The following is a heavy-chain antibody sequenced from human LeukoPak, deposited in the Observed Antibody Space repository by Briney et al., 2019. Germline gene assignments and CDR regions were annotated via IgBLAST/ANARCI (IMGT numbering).Heavy chain of an antibody. Sequence: PSETLSLTCTVSGGSSSSYYWSRIRQPPGKGLEWIGYIYYSGSTNYNPSLKSRVTISVDTSKNQFSLKLSSVTAADTAVYYCARERDEVVPAAIYYYYSMDVWGKGTTVTVSS. J-gene: IGHJ6*03. CDR1: GGSSSSYY. V-gene: IGHV4-59*01. D-gene: IGHD2-2*02. CDR2: IYYSGST. CDR3: ARERDEVVPAAIYYYYSMDV.